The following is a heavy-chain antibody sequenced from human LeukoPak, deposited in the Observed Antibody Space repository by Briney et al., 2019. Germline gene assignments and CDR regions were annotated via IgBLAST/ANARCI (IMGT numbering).Heavy chain of an antibody. D-gene: IGHD4-17*01. CDR1: GFTFSSYG. CDR3: AKGRDYGDGRFDP. Sequence: PGRSLRLSCAASGFTFSSYGMHWVRQAPGKGLEWVAVISYDGSNKYYADSVKGRFTISRDNSKNTLYLQMNSLRAEDTAVYYCAKGRDYGDGRFDPWGQGTLVTVSS. CDR2: ISYDGSNK. J-gene: IGHJ5*02. V-gene: IGHV3-30*18.